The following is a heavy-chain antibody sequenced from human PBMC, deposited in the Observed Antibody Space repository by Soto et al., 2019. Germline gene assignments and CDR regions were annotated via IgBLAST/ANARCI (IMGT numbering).Heavy chain of an antibody. Sequence: QVQLVESGGGVVQPGRSLRLSCAASGFTFSTYGMHWVRQAPGKGLEWVAVISYDGSNKYYADSVKGRFTISRDNSKNTRYLRMNSLRPEDTAVYYCAEDLLRPGRAYGMDVWGQGTTVTVSS. D-gene: IGHD6-25*01. CDR1: GFTFSTYG. CDR3: AEDLLRPGRAYGMDV. J-gene: IGHJ6*02. V-gene: IGHV3-30*18. CDR2: ISYDGSNK.